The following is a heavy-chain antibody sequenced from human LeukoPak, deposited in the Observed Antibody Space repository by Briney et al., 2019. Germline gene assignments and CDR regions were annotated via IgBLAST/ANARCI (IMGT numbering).Heavy chain of an antibody. D-gene: IGHD3-16*01. CDR3: AKSHGGYYYYGMDV. J-gene: IGHJ6*02. CDR2: ISYDGSNK. Sequence: GGSLRLSCAASGFTFSSYGVHWVRQAPGKGLEWVAVISYDGSNKYYADSVKGRFTISRDNSKNTLYLQMNSLRAEDTAVYYCAKSHGGYYYYGMDVWGQGTTVTVSS. V-gene: IGHV3-30*18. CDR1: GFTFSSYG.